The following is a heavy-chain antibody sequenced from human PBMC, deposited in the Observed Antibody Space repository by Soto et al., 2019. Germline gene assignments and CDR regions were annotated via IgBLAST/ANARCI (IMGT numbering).Heavy chain of an antibody. CDR2: IKANTDGGTT. J-gene: IGHJ4*02. V-gene: IGHV3-15*01. CDR1: GFTFSSAW. D-gene: IGHD3-10*01. Sequence: GSLRLSCAASGFTFSSAWMSWVRQAPGRGLEWVGRIKANTDGGTTDYAAPVKGRFTISRDDSTTTLYLQMNSLKIEDTAVYYCAAGVPFDYWGQGTQVTVSS. CDR3: AAGVPFDY.